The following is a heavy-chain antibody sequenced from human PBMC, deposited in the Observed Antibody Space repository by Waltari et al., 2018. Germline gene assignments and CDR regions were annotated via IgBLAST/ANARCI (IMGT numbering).Heavy chain of an antibody. CDR3: ASQYSSSWYSVY. CDR2: IYHSGGT. D-gene: IGHD6-13*01. J-gene: IGHJ4*02. Sequence: QVQLQESGPGLVKPSETLSLTCAVSGYSISSGYYWGWIRQPPGKGLEWIGSIYHSGGTYYNPSLKSRVTISVDTSKNQFSLKLSSVTAADTAVYYCASQYSSSWYSVYWGQGTLVTVSS. V-gene: IGHV4-38-2*01. CDR1: GYSISSGYY.